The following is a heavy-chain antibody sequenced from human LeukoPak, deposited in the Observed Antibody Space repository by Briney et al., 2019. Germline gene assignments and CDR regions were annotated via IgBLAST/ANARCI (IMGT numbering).Heavy chain of an antibody. CDR3: VKDNSWGYDILTGYYNEYFDY. J-gene: IGHJ4*02. Sequence: GGSLRLSCAASGFTFSSYWMTWVRQAPGKGLEWVANIKQDGSETYFVDSVKGRFTISRDNAKNGLYLQMNSLRVEDTAVYYCVKDNSWGYDILTGYYNEYFDYWGQGTLVTVSS. CDR1: GFTFSSYW. CDR2: IKQDGSET. V-gene: IGHV3-7*01. D-gene: IGHD3-9*01.